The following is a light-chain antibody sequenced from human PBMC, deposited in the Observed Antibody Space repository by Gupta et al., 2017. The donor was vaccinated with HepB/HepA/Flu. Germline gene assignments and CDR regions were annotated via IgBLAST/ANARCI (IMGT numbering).Light chain of an antibody. J-gene: IGKJ1*01. CDR1: QSISSY. V-gene: IGKV1-39*01. Sequence: DIQMTQSPSSLSASVGDRVTITCRASQSISSYLNWYQQKPGKAPKLLIYAASRLKSGVPSRFSGSGSGTDFSLTISRLQPEDFATYCCQQRDSTPRTFGQGTKVEIK. CDR2: AAS. CDR3: QQRDSTPRT.